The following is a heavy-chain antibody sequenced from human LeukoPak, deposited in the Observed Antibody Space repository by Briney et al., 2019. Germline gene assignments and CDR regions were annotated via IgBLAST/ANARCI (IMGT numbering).Heavy chain of an antibody. CDR2: ISSAGTT. V-gene: IGHV3-53*01. CDR3: AKGYSNGYGA. D-gene: IGHD6-19*01. J-gene: IGHJ5*02. CDR1: GGSISSYY. Sequence: ETLSLTCTVSGGSISSYYWSWIRQPPGKGLEWVSIISSAGTTYYADSVKGRFTISRDNSKNTVYLQVNSLRDEDTAVYYCAKGYSNGYGAWGQGTLVTVSS.